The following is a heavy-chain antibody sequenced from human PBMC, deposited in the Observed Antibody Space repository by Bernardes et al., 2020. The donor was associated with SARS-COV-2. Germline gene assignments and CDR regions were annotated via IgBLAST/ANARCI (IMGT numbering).Heavy chain of an antibody. D-gene: IGHD3-22*01. CDR3: ARAGGNYPLDY. CDR1: GYTFTNYG. J-gene: IGHJ4*02. CDR2: NSTYNSNT. Sequence: ASVKVSCKASGYTFTNYGLSWVRQAPGHGLDWMGWNSTYNSNTNYARKLHGRVTMTTNTATRTAYMELGSLSSDDTAVYYCARAGGNYPLDYWGQGTLVTVSS. V-gene: IGHV1-18*04.